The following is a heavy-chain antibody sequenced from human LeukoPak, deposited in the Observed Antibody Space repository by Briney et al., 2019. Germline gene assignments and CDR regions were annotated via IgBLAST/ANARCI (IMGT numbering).Heavy chain of an antibody. CDR3: ARDQSSSGWNNWFDP. CDR1: GGSISSGSYY. CDR2: IYTSGST. D-gene: IGHD6-19*01. Sequence: NSSETLSLTCTVSGGSISSGSYYWSWIRQPAGKELEWIGRIYTSGSTNYNPSLKSRVTISVDTSKNQFSLKLSSVTAADTAVYYCARDQSSSGWNNWFDPWGQGTLVTVSS. V-gene: IGHV4-61*02. J-gene: IGHJ5*02.